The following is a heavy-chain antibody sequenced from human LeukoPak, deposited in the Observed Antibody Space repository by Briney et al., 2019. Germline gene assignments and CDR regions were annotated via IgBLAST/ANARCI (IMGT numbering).Heavy chain of an antibody. D-gene: IGHD3-22*01. Sequence: GGSLRLSCAVTGFTFEDYAMSWVRQPPGQGLEWLSYITHSGTSTSYADSVRGRFTISRDNAQNSLYLQMDSMRGDDTALYYCVRVTSPFFDSGAQDAFALWGQGTMVTVS. CDR3: VRVTSPFFDSGAQDAFAL. CDR2: ITHSGTST. J-gene: IGHJ3*01. V-gene: IGHV3-20*04. CDR1: GFTFEDYA.